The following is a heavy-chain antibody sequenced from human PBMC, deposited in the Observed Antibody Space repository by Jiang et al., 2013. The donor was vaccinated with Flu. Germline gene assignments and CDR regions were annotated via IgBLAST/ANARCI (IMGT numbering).Heavy chain of an antibody. V-gene: IGHV5-10-1*01. J-gene: IGHJ4*02. Sequence: GAEVKKPGESLRISCKGSGYNFTNSWISWVRQMPGKGLEWMGRIDPSDSYTNYIPSFRGHVTISTDKSISIAYLQWNSLKASDTAMYYCARLSGGTLDFWGQGALITVSS. CDR1: GYNFTNSW. CDR2: IDPSDSYT. D-gene: IGHD1-14*01. CDR3: ARLSGGTLDF.